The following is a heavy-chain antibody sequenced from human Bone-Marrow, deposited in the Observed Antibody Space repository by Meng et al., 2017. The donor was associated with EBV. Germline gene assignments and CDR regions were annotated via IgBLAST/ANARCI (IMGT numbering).Heavy chain of an antibody. J-gene: IGHJ4*02. V-gene: IGHV1-3*01. CDR1: GYTFPNFA. Sequence: QVQLVQSGXEVRKXXXSVKFACKASGYTFPNFAIHWVRQAPGQSLEWVGWINPGKGNAHYSQKFQGRVTFTSDTSATTSYMELSSLRSEDTGLYFCARAGEYSSSSPFDFWGQGTLVTVSS. CDR2: INPGKGNA. CDR3: ARAGEYSSSSPFDF. D-gene: IGHD6-6*01.